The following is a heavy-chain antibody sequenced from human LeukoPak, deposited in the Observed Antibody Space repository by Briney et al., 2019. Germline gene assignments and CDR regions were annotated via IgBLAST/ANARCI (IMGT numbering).Heavy chain of an antibody. Sequence: EASVKVSCKASGYTFTGYYMHWVRQAPGQGLEWMGWINPNSGGTNYEQKFQGRVTMTRDTSISTAYMELSRLRSDDTAVYYCASNRGYSYGRYYFDYWGQGTLVTVSS. V-gene: IGHV1-2*02. J-gene: IGHJ4*02. CDR3: ASNRGYSYGRYYFDY. CDR1: GYTFTGYY. CDR2: INPNSGGT. D-gene: IGHD5-18*01.